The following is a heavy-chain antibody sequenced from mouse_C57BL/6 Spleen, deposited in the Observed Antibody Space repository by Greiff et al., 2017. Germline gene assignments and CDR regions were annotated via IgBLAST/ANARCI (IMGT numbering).Heavy chain of an antibody. Sequence: QVQLKQPGAELVRPGTSVKLSCKASGYTFTSYWMHWVKQRPGQGLEWIGVIDPSDSYTNYNQKFKGKATLTVDTSSSTAYMQLSSLTSEDSAVYYCARYPFITTVVAPGYFDVWGTGTTVTVSS. D-gene: IGHD1-1*01. J-gene: IGHJ1*03. CDR2: IDPSDSYT. V-gene: IGHV1-59*01. CDR3: ARYPFITTVVAPGYFDV. CDR1: GYTFTSYW.